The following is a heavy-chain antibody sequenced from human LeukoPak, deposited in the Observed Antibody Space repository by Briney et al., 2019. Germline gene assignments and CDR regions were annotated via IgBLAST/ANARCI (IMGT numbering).Heavy chain of an antibody. CDR3: ASGGNNYFEF. D-gene: IGHD5-24*01. V-gene: IGHV3-53*01. J-gene: IGHJ4*02. CDR1: GFTSNY. Sequence: GGSLRLSCAASGFTSNYMSWVRQAPGKGLEWISLIYGDGSTTFYADSVKGRFTISRDNSKNTFYLQMNRLRPEDTAVYYCASGGNNYFEFWGQGTLFMVPS. CDR2: IYGDGSTT.